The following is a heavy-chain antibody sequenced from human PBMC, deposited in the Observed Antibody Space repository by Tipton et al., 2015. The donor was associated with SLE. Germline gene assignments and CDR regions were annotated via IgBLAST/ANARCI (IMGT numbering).Heavy chain of an antibody. CDR2: INGDGSST. CDR3: ARSGGAGDLEY. CDR1: GFTFRNYG. J-gene: IGHJ4*02. Sequence: GSLRLSCVASGFTFRNYGMHWVRQAPGKGLVWLSHINGDGSSTRYGDSVKGRFVISRDNAKNTLYLQMNSLRDEDTAVYYCARSGGAGDLEYWGQGTLVTVSS. D-gene: IGHD3-16*01. V-gene: IGHV3-74*01.